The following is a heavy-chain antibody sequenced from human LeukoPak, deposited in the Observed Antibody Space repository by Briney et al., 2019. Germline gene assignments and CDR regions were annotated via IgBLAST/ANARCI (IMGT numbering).Heavy chain of an antibody. V-gene: IGHV4-4*07. J-gene: IGHJ6*02. Sequence: SETLSLTCTVSGGSISSYYWSWIRQPAGKGLEWIGRIYTSGSTNYNPPLKSRVTMSVDTSKNQFSLKLSSVTAADTAVYYCARDSTAGYYYYYGMDVWGQGTTVTVSS. CDR3: ARDSTAGYYYYYGMDV. CDR2: IYTSGST. CDR1: GGSISSYY.